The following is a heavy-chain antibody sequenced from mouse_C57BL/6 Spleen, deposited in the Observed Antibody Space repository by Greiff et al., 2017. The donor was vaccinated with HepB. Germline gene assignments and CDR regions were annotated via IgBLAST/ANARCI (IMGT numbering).Heavy chain of an antibody. CDR3: ARARYGYYFDY. D-gene: IGHD2-10*02. CDR2: IYPGDGDT. Sequence: QVQLKQSGAKLVKPGASVKISCKASGYAFSSYWMNWVKQRPGKGLEWIGQIYPGDGDTNYNGKFKGKATLTADKSSSTAYMQLSSLTSADSAVYFCARARYGYYFDYWGQGTTLTVSS. J-gene: IGHJ2*01. V-gene: IGHV1-80*01. CDR1: GYAFSSYW.